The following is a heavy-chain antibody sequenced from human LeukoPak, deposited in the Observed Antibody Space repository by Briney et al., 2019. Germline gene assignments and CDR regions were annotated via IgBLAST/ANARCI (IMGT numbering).Heavy chain of an antibody. CDR1: GDSVSSNSVT. CDR2: TYYRSTWYN. V-gene: IGHV6-1*01. CDR3: ARRLTQYDCFDP. J-gene: IGHJ5*02. Sequence: SQTLSLTCAISGDSVSSNSVTWNWIRQSPSRGLEWLGRTYYRSTWYNDYAVSVRGRITVNPDTSKNQFSLHLDSVTPEDTAVYYCARRLTQYDCFDPWGQGILVTVPS. D-gene: IGHD2-2*01.